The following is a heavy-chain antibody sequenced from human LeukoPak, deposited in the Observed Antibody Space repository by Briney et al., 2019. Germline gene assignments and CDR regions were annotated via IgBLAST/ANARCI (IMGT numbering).Heavy chain of an antibody. CDR3: ARGGRGDILTGYSR. D-gene: IGHD3-9*01. V-gene: IGHV4-59*12. J-gene: IGHJ4*02. Sequence: PPETLSLTSTVSRGSICSYYWSWIRQPPGKGLEWIGDIYYSGSTNYNPSLNSRVTMSVDTSKNQFSLKLSSVTAADTAVYYCARGGRGDILTGYSRWGQGTLVTVSS. CDR1: RGSICSYY. CDR2: IYYSGST.